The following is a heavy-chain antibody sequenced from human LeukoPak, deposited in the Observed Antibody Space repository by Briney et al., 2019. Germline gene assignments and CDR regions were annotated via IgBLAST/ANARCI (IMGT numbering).Heavy chain of an antibody. CDR2: IYYSGST. CDR1: GGSISSYY. D-gene: IGHD6-13*01. Sequence: SETLSLTCTVSGGSISSYYWSWIRQPPGKGLEWIGYIYYSGSTNYNPSLRSRVTISVDTPKNQFSLKLNSVTAADTAVYYCAGAPPLLYSSSSLGAFDIWGQGTMVTVSS. V-gene: IGHV4-59*01. CDR3: AGAPPLLYSSSSLGAFDI. J-gene: IGHJ3*02.